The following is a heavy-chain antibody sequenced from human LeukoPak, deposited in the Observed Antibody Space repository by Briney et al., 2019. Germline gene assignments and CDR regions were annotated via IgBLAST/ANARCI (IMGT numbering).Heavy chain of an antibody. J-gene: IGHJ4*02. CDR3: AKDSSFSGTYSFDY. D-gene: IGHD1-1*01. CDR1: GFTFSSYA. CDR2: ISGSGGST. Sequence: GGSLRLSCAASGFTFSSYAMSWVRQAPGKWRECVSAISGSGGSTYYADSVKGRFTISRDNCTNTLYLKMNSLRAEDTAVYYCAKDSSFSGTYSFDYWGQGTLVTVSS. V-gene: IGHV3-23*01.